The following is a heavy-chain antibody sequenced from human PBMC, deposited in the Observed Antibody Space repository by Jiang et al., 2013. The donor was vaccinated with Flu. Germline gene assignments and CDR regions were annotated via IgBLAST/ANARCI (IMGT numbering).Heavy chain of an antibody. Sequence: FSGYYWSWIASPRKGLEWIGEINHSGGTNSNSSLKSRVTISVDRSKNQFSLKLTSVTAADTAVYYCATGGRSWMQYWGQGTLVSVST. D-gene: IGHD6-13*01. CDR2: INHSGGT. CDR1: FSGYY. CDR3: ATGGRSWMQY. V-gene: IGHV4-34*01. J-gene: IGHJ4*02.